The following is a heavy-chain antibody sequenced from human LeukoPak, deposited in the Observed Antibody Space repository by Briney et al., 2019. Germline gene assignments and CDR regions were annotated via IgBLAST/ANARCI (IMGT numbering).Heavy chain of an antibody. V-gene: IGHV3-9*01. D-gene: IGHD3-10*01. CDR1: GFTFDDYA. CDR2: ISWNSGSI. CDR3: AKDKGTMVRGVIPNRYWYFDL. J-gene: IGHJ2*01. Sequence: GRSLRLSCAASGFTFDDYAMHWVRQAPGKGLEWVSGISWNSGSIGYADSVRGRFTISRDNAKNSLYLQMNSLRAEDTALYYCAKDKGTMVRGVIPNRYWYFDLWGRGTLVTVPS.